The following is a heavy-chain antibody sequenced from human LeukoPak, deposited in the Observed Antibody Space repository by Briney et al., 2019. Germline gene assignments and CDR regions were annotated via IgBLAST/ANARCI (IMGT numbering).Heavy chain of an antibody. CDR2: ITSSSSYI. J-gene: IGHJ4*02. V-gene: IGHV3-21*01. CDR1: GFTFSGYS. D-gene: IGHD6-13*01. Sequence: GGSLRLSCEASGFTFSGYSMNWVRQAPGKGLEWVSSITSSSSYIYYADSVKGRFTISRDNAKNSLYLQMNSLRAEDTAVYYCARVAAAGTTIDYWGQGTLVTVSS. CDR3: ARVAAAGTTIDY.